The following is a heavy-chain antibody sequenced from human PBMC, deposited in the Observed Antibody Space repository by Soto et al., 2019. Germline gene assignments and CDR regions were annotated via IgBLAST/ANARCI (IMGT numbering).Heavy chain of an antibody. Sequence: QVQLVQSGAEVKKPGSSVKVSCKASGGMFSTHGFTWVRQAPGQGLEWMGGIIPMFGAANYAQKFQGRVKITADESTSTAYMELSSLRSDDTAVYYCARELGGSFRTQETARAFDMWGQGTMVTVSS. J-gene: IGHJ3*02. CDR3: ARELGGSFRTQETARAFDM. D-gene: IGHD7-27*01. CDR2: IIPMFGAA. CDR1: GGMFSTHG. V-gene: IGHV1-69*12.